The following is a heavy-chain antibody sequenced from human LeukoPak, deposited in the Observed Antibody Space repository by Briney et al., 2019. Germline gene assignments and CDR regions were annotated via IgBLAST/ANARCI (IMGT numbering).Heavy chain of an antibody. CDR3: ARDGDYGFDY. V-gene: IGHV4-59*01. Sequence: PSETLSLTCTVSGGSISGYYWSWIRQPPGEGLEWIGYIYYSGSTNYNPSLKSRVTISVDTSKNQFSLKLSSVTAADTAVYYCARDGDYGFDYWGQGTLVTVSS. J-gene: IGHJ4*02. CDR2: IYYSGST. CDR1: GGSISGYY. D-gene: IGHD4-17*01.